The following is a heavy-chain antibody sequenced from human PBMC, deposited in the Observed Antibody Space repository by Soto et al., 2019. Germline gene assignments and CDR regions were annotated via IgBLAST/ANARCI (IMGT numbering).Heavy chain of an antibody. J-gene: IGHJ1*01. CDR1: GFTFSSST. CDR2: ISGSGGTT. V-gene: IGHV3-23*01. CDR3: AKPTSA. Sequence: EVQLLESGGGLVQSGESLRLSCAASGFTFSSSTMSWVRQATGKGLEWVSSISGSGGTTYYTDSVKGRFTISRDNSKNTLYLQMSTLRAEDTDEYFGAKPTSAWSQGTLDAVSS.